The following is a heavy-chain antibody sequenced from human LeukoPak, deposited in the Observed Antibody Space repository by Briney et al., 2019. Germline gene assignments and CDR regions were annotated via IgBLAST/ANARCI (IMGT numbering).Heavy chain of an antibody. D-gene: IGHD6-19*01. J-gene: IGHJ4*02. Sequence: GASVKVSCKASGGTFSSYAISWVRQAPGQGLEWMGGIIPIFGTANYAQKFQGRVTITADESTSTAYMELSSLRSEDTAVYYCATGSSGWVRYFDYWGQGALVTVSS. CDR3: ATGSSGWVRYFDY. V-gene: IGHV1-69*13. CDR2: IIPIFGTA. CDR1: GGTFSSYA.